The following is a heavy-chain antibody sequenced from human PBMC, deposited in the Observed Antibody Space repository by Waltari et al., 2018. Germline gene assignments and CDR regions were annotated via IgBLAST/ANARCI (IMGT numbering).Heavy chain of an antibody. CDR2: IKGDGMEN. CDR3: ASGGHVDY. Sequence: EVLLVDSGGGLVQPGGSLRLSCAASGFTFSNFWMTWVRQAPGKGLEWVPNIKGDGMENHYLASVRGRFTVSRDNARNSLDLQMNSLRADDTAVYYCASGGHVDYCGQGTLVTVSS. D-gene: IGHD3-16*01. V-gene: IGHV3-7*03. CDR1: GFTFSNFW. J-gene: IGHJ4*02.